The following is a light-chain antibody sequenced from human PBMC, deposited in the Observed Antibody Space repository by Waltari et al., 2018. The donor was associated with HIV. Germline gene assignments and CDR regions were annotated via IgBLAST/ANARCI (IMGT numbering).Light chain of an antibody. V-gene: IGLV1-47*01. CDR1: SSNIGSNY. CDR2: RNN. CDR3: AAWDDSLSGLV. J-gene: IGLJ2*01. Sequence: QSVLTQPPSASGTPGQRVTISCSGSSSNIGSNYVYWYQQLPGTAPKLLIYRNNPRPSGVPDGYSCSKSGTSASLTISGLRSEDEADYYCAAWDDSLSGLVFGGGTKLPVL.